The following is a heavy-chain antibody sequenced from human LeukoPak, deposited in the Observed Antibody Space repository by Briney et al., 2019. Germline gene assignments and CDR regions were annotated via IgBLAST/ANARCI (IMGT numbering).Heavy chain of an antibody. Sequence: ASVKVSCKASGYTFTSYYMHWLRQAPGQGLEWMGIINPSGGSTSYAQKFQGRVTITRDTSTSTVYMELSSLRSEDTAVYYCARMAPHYDILTGYYFNASGRWWFDPWGQGTLVTVSS. J-gene: IGHJ5*02. CDR1: GYTFTSYY. V-gene: IGHV1-46*01. CDR2: INPSGGST. D-gene: IGHD3-9*01. CDR3: ARMAPHYDILTGYYFNASGRWWFDP.